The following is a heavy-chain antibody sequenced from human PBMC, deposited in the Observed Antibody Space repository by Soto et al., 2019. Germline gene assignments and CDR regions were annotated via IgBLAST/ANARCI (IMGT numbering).Heavy chain of an antibody. Sequence: GESLTISCQGSAYSFASYWIGWVRQMPGKDLEWMGIIYPGDSDTRYSPSFQGQFTISADKSLRTAYLQWTSLKASDTALYYCARTRSFTLGFYYDGMDVCGQGTTVTVS. V-gene: IGHV5-51*01. D-gene: IGHD6-6*01. J-gene: IGHJ6*02. CDR3: ARTRSFTLGFYYDGMDV. CDR2: IYPGDSDT. CDR1: AYSFASYW.